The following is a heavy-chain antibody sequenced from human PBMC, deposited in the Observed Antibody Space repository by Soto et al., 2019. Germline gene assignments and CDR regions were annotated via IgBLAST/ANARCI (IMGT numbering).Heavy chain of an antibody. V-gene: IGHV3-21*01. CDR2: ISGTGIDI. CDR3: ARERVVNYTDYYFDY. J-gene: IGHJ4*01. CDR1: GFDFYYYN. Sequence: GVSLRLSCAASGFDFYYYNMNWVRQAPGRGLEWVSSISGTGIDIHFADSVKGRFVISRDNAKTSLYLQMNSLRPEDTAVYYCARERVVNYTDYYFDYWGHGTLVTVSS. D-gene: IGHD3-16*02.